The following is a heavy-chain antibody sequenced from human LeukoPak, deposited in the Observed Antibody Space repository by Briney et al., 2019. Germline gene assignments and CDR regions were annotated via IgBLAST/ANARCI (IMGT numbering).Heavy chain of an antibody. V-gene: IGHV1-69*13. CDR3: ARGYYYDSSGYGSYFDY. J-gene: IGHJ4*02. D-gene: IGHD3-22*01. CDR2: IFPIFGTA. Sequence: SVKVSCKASGGTFSSYAISWVRQAPGQGLEWMGGIFPIFGTANYAQKFQGRVTITAGESTSTAYMELSSLRSEDTAVYYCARGYYYDSSGYGSYFDYWGQGTLVTVSS. CDR1: GGTFSSYA.